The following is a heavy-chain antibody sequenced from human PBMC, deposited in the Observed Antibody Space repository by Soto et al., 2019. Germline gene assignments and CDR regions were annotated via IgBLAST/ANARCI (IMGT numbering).Heavy chain of an antibody. V-gene: IGHV4-30-2*01. CDR2: IYHSGST. J-gene: IGHJ5*02. Sequence: PSETLSLTCAVSGGSISSGGYSWSWIRQPPGKGLEWIGYIYHSGSTYYNPSLKSRVTISVDRSKNQFSLKLSSVTAADTAVYYCARGNLEWSTHPHGWFDPWGQGTLVTVSS. CDR3: ARGNLEWSTHPHGWFDP. CDR1: GGSISSGGYS. D-gene: IGHD3-3*01.